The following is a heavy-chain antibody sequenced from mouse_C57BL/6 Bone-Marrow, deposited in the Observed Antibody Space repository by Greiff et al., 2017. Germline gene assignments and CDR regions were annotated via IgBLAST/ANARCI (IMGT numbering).Heavy chain of an antibody. V-gene: IGHV1-26*01. CDR1: GYTFTDYY. J-gene: IGHJ2*01. CDR3: ARDYYGSSWYFDY. CDR2: INPNNGGT. Sequence: EVQLQQSGPELVKPGASVKISCKASGYTFTDYYMNWVKQSHGKSLEWIGDINPNNGGTSYNQKLKGKATLTVDKSSSTAYMELRSLPSEDSAVYYCARDYYGSSWYFDYWGQGTILTVSS. D-gene: IGHD1-1*01.